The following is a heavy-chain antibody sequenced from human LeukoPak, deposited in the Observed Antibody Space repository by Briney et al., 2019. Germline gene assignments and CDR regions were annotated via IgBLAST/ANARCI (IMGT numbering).Heavy chain of an antibody. D-gene: IGHD6-13*01. CDR1: GFTFSSYS. J-gene: IGHJ4*02. CDR2: ISGSGGST. V-gene: IGHV3-23*01. CDR3: AKDLMGSWYGMGFDY. Sequence: PGGSLRLSCAASGFTFSSYSMNWVRQAPGKGLEWVSAISGSGGSTYYADSVKGRFTISRDNSKNTLYLQMNSLRAEDTAVYYCAKDLMGSWYGMGFDYWGQGTLVTVSS.